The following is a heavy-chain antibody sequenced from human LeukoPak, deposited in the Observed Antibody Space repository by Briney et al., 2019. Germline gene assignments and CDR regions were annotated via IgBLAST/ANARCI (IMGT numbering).Heavy chain of an antibody. D-gene: IGHD3-9*01. CDR2: ISWNSGSI. J-gene: IGHJ4*02. CDR1: GFTFDDYA. V-gene: IGHV3-9*01. CDR3: AKGYYDILSRFDY. Sequence: PGGSLRLSCAVSGFTFDDYAMHWVRQAPGKGLEWVSGISWNSGSIGYADSVKGRFTISRDNAKNSLYLQMNSLRAEDTALYYCAKGYYDILSRFDYWGQGTLVTVSS.